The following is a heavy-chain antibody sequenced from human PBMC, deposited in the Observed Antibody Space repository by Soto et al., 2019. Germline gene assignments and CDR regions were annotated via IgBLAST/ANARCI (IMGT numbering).Heavy chain of an antibody. J-gene: IGHJ4*02. Sequence: EVPLVESGGGLVKPGGSLRLSCAASGFTFSSYSMNWVRQAPGKGLEWVSSISSSSSYIYYADSVKGRFTISRDNAXXSLYLQMNSMRAEDTAVYYCARPPNYFDSRGYYGYWGQGTLVTVSS. CDR2: ISSSSSYI. CDR1: GFTFSSYS. V-gene: IGHV3-21*01. D-gene: IGHD3-22*01. CDR3: ARPPNYFDSRGYYGY.